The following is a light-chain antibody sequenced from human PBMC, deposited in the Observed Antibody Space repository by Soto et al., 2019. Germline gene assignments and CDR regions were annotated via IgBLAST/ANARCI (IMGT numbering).Light chain of an antibody. CDR2: GAS. CDR1: QSVSSSY. J-gene: IGKJ1*01. CDR3: QQYNNFWT. V-gene: IGKV3-20*01. Sequence: EIVLTQSPGTLSLSPGERATLSCRASQSVSSSYLAGYQQKPGQAPRLLIYGASSMATGIPDRFSGSGSGTDFTLTISRLEPEDFAVYYWQQYNNFWTFGQGTKVEIK.